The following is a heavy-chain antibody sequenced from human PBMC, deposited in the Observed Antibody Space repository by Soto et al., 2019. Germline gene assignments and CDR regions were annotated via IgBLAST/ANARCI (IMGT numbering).Heavy chain of an antibody. J-gene: IGHJ4*02. D-gene: IGHD3-22*01. CDR3: ATGDPMYYYDSSGYYEVVY. CDR2: IYYSGST. V-gene: IGHV4-61*08. Sequence: TSETLSLTCAVSGGSISSGGYSWSWIRQPPGKGLEWIGYIYYSGSTNYNPSLKSRVTISVDTSKNQFSLKLSSVTAADTAVYYCATGDPMYYYDSSGYYEVVYWGQGTLVTVSS. CDR1: GGSISSGGYS.